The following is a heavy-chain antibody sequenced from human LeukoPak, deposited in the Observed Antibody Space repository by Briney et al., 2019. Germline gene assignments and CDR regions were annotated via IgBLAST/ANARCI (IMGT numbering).Heavy chain of an antibody. CDR3: ARGLAYSSGWYDFDYYYGMDV. Sequence: ASVKVSCKASGYTFTSYDINWVRQATGQGLEWMGWMNPNSGNTGYAQKFQGRVTMTRNTSISTAYMELSSLRSEDTAVYYCARGLAYSSGWYDFDYYYGMDVWGQGTTVTVSS. CDR1: GYTFTSYD. V-gene: IGHV1-8*01. D-gene: IGHD6-19*01. CDR2: MNPNSGNT. J-gene: IGHJ6*02.